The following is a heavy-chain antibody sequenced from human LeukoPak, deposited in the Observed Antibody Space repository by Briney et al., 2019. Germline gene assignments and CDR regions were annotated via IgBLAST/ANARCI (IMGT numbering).Heavy chain of an antibody. Sequence: GGSLRLSCAASGFIFSSYAMTWVRQAPGKGLEWVSAISGSGGSTYYLDSVKGRFTISRDNSKNTLYLQMSSLRAEDTAVYYCAKATDYSGTYYQFDFWGQGTLVTVSS. V-gene: IGHV3-23*01. CDR3: AKATDYSGTYYQFDF. CDR1: GFIFSSYA. CDR2: ISGSGGST. J-gene: IGHJ4*02. D-gene: IGHD1-26*01.